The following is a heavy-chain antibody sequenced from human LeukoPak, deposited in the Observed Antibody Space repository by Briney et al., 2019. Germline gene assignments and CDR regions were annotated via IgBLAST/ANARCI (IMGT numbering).Heavy chain of an antibody. V-gene: IGHV3-30*02. CDR2: IGNDENNK. D-gene: IGHD3-16*02. J-gene: IGHJ4*02. CDR1: GFTFSSYG. CDR3: AKDNYRYVDY. Sequence: GGSLRLSCAASGFTFSSYGMHWVLQAPGKGLEWVAFIGNDENNKKFGDSLKGRFTISRDNSKSTVYLQMNSLRVEDTAVYYCAKDNYRYVDYWGQGTLVIVSS.